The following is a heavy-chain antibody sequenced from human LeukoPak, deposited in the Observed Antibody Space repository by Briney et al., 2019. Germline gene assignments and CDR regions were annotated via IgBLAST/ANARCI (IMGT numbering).Heavy chain of an antibody. D-gene: IGHD2-21*01. J-gene: IGHJ3*02. V-gene: IGHV4-59*11. CDR2: IQYSGST. CDR3: ARGAYSFSFDM. CDR1: GSSITSHY. Sequence: SETLSLTCGVSGSSITSHYWSWIRQPPGKGLELIGYIQYSGSTNYNPSLRSRVTISLDMPKNQFSLKVTSVTAADTALYFCARGAYSFSFDMWGLGTLVTVSS.